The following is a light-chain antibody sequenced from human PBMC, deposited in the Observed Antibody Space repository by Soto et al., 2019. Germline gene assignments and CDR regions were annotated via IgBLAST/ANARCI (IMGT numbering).Light chain of an antibody. CDR3: QQRNSWPPTFT. CDR1: QSVGSF. V-gene: IGKV3-11*01. J-gene: IGKJ5*01. Sequence: ATLSCRASQSVGSFLAWYQQKPGQAPRLLIYDTSIRATGIPARFSGSGSGTDFTLTISSLEPEDFAVYYCQQRNSWPPTFTFGQGTRLEIK. CDR2: DTS.